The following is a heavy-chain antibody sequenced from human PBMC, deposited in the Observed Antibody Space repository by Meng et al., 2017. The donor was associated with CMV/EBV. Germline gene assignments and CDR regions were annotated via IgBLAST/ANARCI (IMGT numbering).Heavy chain of an antibody. CDR3: AREFFLDH. J-gene: IGHJ4*02. D-gene: IGHD3-10*01. CDR2: ISGSGGST. V-gene: IGHV3-23*01. CDR1: GFTFSSYA. Sequence: GESLKISCGISGFTFSSYAMSWVRQAPGKGLEWVSAISGSGGSTNYADSVKGRFTISRDNSKNTLYLQMNSLRAEDTAVYYCAREFFLDHWGQGTLVTVSS.